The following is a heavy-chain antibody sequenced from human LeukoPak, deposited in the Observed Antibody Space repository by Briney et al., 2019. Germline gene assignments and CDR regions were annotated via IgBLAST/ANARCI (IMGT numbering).Heavy chain of an antibody. D-gene: IGHD2-21*01. CDR1: GFTFSSYW. J-gene: IGHJ4*02. Sequence: EGSLRLSCAASGFTFSSYWMHWVRQAPGKGLVWVSHTNSDGSSTTYADSVKGRFTISRDNAKNTLYLQMNSLRAEDTAVYHCARGAGGAIWGQGTLVTVSS. CDR3: ARGAGGAI. CDR2: TNSDGSST. V-gene: IGHV3-74*01.